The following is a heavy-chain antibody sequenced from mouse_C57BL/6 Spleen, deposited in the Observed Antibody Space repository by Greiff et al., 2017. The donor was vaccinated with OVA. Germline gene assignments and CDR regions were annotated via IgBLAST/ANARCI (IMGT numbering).Heavy chain of an antibody. CDR2: INPNYGTT. V-gene: IGHV1-39*01. CDR3: ARSGYSPDYYAMDY. CDR1: GYSFTDYN. J-gene: IGHJ4*01. Sequence: VQLQQSGPEMVKPGASVKISCKASGYSFTDYNMNWVKQSNGKSLEWIGVINPNYGTTSYNQKFKGKATLTVDQSSSTAYMQLNSLTSEDSAVYYCARSGYSPDYYAMDYWGQGTSVTVSS. D-gene: IGHD3-1*01.